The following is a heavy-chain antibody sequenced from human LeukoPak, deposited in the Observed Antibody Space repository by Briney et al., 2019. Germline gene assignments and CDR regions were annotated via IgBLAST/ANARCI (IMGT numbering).Heavy chain of an antibody. CDR2: MNPHSGGT. Sequence: GASVTVSCKASGYILSDFYMHWVRHVPGQGLEWMGWMNPHSGGTNYAQKFQGRGTITRDTANRTDYMELTRLTYDDTGIYYGVRDGDGRINFDYWGQGTLVTVSS. CDR1: GYILSDFY. J-gene: IGHJ4*02. V-gene: IGHV1-2*02. CDR3: VRDGDGRINFDY. D-gene: IGHD3-10*01.